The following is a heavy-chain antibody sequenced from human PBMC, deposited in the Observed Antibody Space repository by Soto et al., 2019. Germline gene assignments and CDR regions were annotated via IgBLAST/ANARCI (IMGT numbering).Heavy chain of an antibody. Sequence: GGSLRLSCAASGFTFSSYAMHWVRQAPGKGLEWVAVISYDGSNKYYADSVKGRFTISRDNSKNTLYLQMNSLRAEDTAVYYCARYIVGPADWFDPWGQGTLVTVSS. D-gene: IGHD1-26*01. J-gene: IGHJ5*02. CDR2: ISYDGSNK. V-gene: IGHV3-30-3*01. CDR1: GFTFSSYA. CDR3: ARYIVGPADWFDP.